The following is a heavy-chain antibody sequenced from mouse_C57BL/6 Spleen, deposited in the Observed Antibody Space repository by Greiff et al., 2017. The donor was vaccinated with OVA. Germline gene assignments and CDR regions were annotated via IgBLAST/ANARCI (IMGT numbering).Heavy chain of an antibody. Sequence: VQLQQSGPELVKPGASVKISCKASGYTFTDYYMNWVKQSHGKSLEWIGDLNPNNGGTSYNQTFKGQATLTVDKSSSTAYMELRSLTSEDSAVYYCARYYYGNYVDAMDYWGQGTSVTVSS. CDR2: LNPNNGGT. CDR1: GYTFTDYY. V-gene: IGHV1-26*01. D-gene: IGHD2-1*01. CDR3: ARYYYGNYVDAMDY. J-gene: IGHJ4*01.